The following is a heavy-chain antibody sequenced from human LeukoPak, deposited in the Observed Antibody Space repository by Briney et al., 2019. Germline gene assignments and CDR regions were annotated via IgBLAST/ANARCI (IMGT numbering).Heavy chain of an antibody. J-gene: IGHJ4*02. D-gene: IGHD4-23*01. CDR1: GFTFSSYW. V-gene: IGHV3-7*01. CDR3: ARGYGGNSV. Sequence: PGGSLRLSCAASGFTFSSYWMTWVRQAPGKGLEWVANIKQDGSEKYYVDSVKGRFTISRDNTKNSLYLQMNSLRAEGTAVYYCARGYGGNSVWGQGTLVTVSS. CDR2: IKQDGSEK.